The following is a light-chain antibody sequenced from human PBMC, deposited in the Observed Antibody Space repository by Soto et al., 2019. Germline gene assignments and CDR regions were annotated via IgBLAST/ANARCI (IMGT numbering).Light chain of an antibody. CDR1: NIGDKL. J-gene: IGLJ1*01. CDR2: FDS. Sequence: SYELTQSPSVSLAPGETARISCEGNNIGDKLVHWYQQRPGQAPVLVIYFDSERPSGLPERFSGSNSGNTATLIITRVEAGDEADYYCQLWDVGSDHYVFGSGTKVTVL. CDR3: QLWDVGSDHYV. V-gene: IGLV3-21*04.